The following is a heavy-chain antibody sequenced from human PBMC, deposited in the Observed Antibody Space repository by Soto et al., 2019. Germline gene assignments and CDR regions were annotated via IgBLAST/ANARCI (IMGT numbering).Heavy chain of an antibody. CDR2: INPNSGGT. D-gene: IGHD3-10*01. CDR3: ARENHLYGSGSYYNILGWFDP. V-gene: IGHV1-2*04. J-gene: IGHJ5*02. Sequence: SVNVSFKATGYTFTGYYMHWVRQAPVQGLEWMGWINPNSGGTNYAQKFQGWVTMTRDTSISTAYMELSRLRSDDKAVYYCARENHLYGSGSYYNILGWFDPWGQGTLVTVSS. CDR1: GYTFTGYY.